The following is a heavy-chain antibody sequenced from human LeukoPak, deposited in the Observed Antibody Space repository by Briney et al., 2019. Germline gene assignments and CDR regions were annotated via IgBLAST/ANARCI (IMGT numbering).Heavy chain of an antibody. CDR1: GGSFSGYY. J-gene: IGHJ4*02. CDR3: ARHPRYGSGLFDY. V-gene: IGHV4-34*01. Sequence: SETLSLTCAVYGGSFSGYYWSWIRQPPGKGLEWIGEINHSGSTNYNPSLKSRGTISVDTSKNQFSLKLSSVTAADTAVYYCARHPRYGSGLFDYWGQGTLVTVSS. CDR2: INHSGST. D-gene: IGHD3-10*01.